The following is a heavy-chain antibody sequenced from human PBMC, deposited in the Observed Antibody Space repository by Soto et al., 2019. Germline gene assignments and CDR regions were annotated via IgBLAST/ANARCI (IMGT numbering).Heavy chain of an antibody. CDR2: ISGSGGGT. Sequence: QLGGSLRLSCAASGFTFSSYAMSWVRQAPGKGLEWVSAISGSGGGTYYADSVKGRFTISRDNSKKTLYLQMNSLRAEDTAVYYCANVADYSNYLFDYYYYGMDVWGQGTTVTVSS. V-gene: IGHV3-23*01. CDR3: ANVADYSNYLFDYYYYGMDV. J-gene: IGHJ6*02. CDR1: GFTFSSYA. D-gene: IGHD4-4*01.